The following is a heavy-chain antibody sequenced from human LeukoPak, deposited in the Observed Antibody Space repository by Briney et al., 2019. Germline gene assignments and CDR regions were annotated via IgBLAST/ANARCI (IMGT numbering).Heavy chain of an antibody. CDR1: GFTFSSHA. Sequence: PGGSLRLSCGASGFTFSSHAMSWVRQAPGKGLEWVSAMSGSGDSIYYADSVKGRITLSRDTSKNTLYLQMNSLRAEDTAVYYCARELLQVATISPFDNWGQGTLVTVSS. V-gene: IGHV3-23*01. J-gene: IGHJ4*02. CDR3: ARELLQVATISPFDN. CDR2: MSGSGDSI. D-gene: IGHD5-24*01.